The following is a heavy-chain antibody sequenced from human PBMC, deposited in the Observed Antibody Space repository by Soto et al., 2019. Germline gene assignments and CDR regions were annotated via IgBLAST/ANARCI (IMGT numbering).Heavy chain of an antibody. Sequence: VKLAESGGGLVEPGRSLRLSCVASGFTFDDFAMHWVRQAPGKGLEWVSCINWNGTTSDYADPVRGRFIVSRDNAKNYLYLQMKSLRVEDTDISFCSRDISGWSPGEFPFPLDFWGQGTLVTVSS. CDR3: SRDISGWSPGEFPFPLDF. J-gene: IGHJ4*02. V-gene: IGHV3-9*01. CDR1: GFTFDDFA. CDR2: INWNGTTS. D-gene: IGHD3-10*01.